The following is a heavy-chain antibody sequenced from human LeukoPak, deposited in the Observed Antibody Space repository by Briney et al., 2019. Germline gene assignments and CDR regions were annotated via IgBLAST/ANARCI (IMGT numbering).Heavy chain of an antibody. Sequence: PSETLSLTCTVSGGSISTYSWTWIRQPPGKGLEWIGYLYYSGSINYNPSLKSRATISADTSKNQFSLQLSSVTAADTAVYYCVRDRELNYWGQGTLVTVSS. CDR1: GGSISTYS. V-gene: IGHV4-59*01. J-gene: IGHJ4*02. CDR2: LYYSGSI. CDR3: VRDRELNY. D-gene: IGHD1-7*01.